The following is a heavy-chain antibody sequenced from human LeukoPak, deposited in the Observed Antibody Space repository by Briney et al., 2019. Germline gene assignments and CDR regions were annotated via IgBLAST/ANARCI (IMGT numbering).Heavy chain of an antibody. V-gene: IGHV1-69*05. CDR1: GGTFSSYA. J-gene: IGHJ5*02. CDR3: ARDGALGYCSSTSCHNWFDP. Sequence: ASVKVSCKASGGTFSSYAISWVRQAPGQGLEWMGGSIPIFGTANYAQKFQGRVTITTDESTSTAYMELSGLRSEDTAVYYCARDGALGYCSSTSCHNWFDPWGQGTLVTVSP. CDR2: SIPIFGTA. D-gene: IGHD2-2*01.